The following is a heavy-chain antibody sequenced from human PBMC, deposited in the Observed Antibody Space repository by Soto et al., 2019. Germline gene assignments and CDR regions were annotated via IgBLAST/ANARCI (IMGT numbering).Heavy chain of an antibody. CDR2: ISGSGGST. D-gene: IGHD2-2*01. J-gene: IGHJ4*02. CDR3: AKDSAIVVVPAAMTYFEY. Sequence: EVQLLESGGGLVQPGGSLRLSCAASGFTFSSYAMSWVRQAPGKGLEWVSAISGSGGSTYYADSVKGRFTISRDNSKNTLYLQMNSLRAEDTAVYYCAKDSAIVVVPAAMTYFEYWGQGTLVTVSS. V-gene: IGHV3-23*01. CDR1: GFTFSSYA.